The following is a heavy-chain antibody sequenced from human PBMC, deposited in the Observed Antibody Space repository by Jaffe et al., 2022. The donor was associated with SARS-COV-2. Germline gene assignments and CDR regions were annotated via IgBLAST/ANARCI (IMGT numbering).Heavy chain of an antibody. V-gene: IGHV3-30*04. CDR3: ARGPLFDWYFDL. D-gene: IGHD3-10*01. CDR2: ISYDGSNK. Sequence: QVQLVESGGGVVQPGRSLRLSCAASGFTFSSYAMHWVRQAPGKGLEWVAVISYDGSNKYYADSVKGRFTISRDNSKNTLYLQMNSLRAEDTAVYYCARGPLFDWYFDLWGRGTLVTVSS. CDR1: GFTFSSYA. J-gene: IGHJ2*01.